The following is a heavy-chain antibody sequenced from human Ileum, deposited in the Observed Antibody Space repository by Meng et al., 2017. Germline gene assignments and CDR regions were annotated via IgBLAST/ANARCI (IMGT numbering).Heavy chain of an antibody. D-gene: IGHD1-26*01. V-gene: IGHV4-34*01. CDR1: GDSFTDYY. CDR3: ARRIRGGSYLG. J-gene: IGHJ4*02. CDR2: IHYSSST. Sequence: QLQLMQWGAGMLKPSETLSLTCNVYGDSFTDYYWNWIRQPPGKGLEWIGEIHYSSSTNYNPSLESRVTISEDTSQKQFSLRLSSVTAADTAVYYCARRIRGGSYLGWGQGTLVTVSS.